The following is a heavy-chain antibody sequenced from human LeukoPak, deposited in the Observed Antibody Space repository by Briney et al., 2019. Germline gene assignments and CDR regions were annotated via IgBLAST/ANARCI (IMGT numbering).Heavy chain of an antibody. J-gene: IGHJ4*02. CDR3: VRQDCSAGSCFLDY. V-gene: IGHV3-30*03. Sequence: TGGSLRLSCVVSGFSVSSNFMNWVRQAPGKGLDWVAVISYDGRDQYYAESMKGRFTISRDSSKNTLSLQMNSLVADDTAVYFCVRQDCSAGSCFLDYWGQGSLVTVSS. CDR2: ISYDGRDQ. CDR1: GFSVSSNF. D-gene: IGHD2-15*01.